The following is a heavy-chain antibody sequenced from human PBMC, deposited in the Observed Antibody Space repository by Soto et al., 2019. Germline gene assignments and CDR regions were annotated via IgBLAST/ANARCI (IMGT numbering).Heavy chain of an antibody. D-gene: IGHD6-19*01. J-gene: IGHJ5*02. CDR3: ARDQSVAGTTTFFDP. CDR2: IDIDGSDT. CDR1: GFTFSSYW. Sequence: GGSLRLSCAASGFTFSSYWMHWVRQALGKGLVWVSRIDIDGSDTTYADSVKGRFTISRDNAKNTLYLQMNSLRAEDTAVYYYARDQSVAGTTTFFDPWGQGVLVTVSS. V-gene: IGHV3-74*01.